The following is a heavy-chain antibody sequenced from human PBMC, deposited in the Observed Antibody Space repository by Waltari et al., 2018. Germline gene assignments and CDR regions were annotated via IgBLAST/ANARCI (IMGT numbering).Heavy chain of an antibody. J-gene: IGHJ3*02. D-gene: IGHD3-22*01. Sequence: QVQLQESGPGLVKPSQTLSLTCTVSGGSISSGSSYWSWIRQPAGKGLEWIGRIYTSGSTNYNPSLKSRVTISVDTSKNQFSLKLSSVTAADTAVYYCARGRDYYDSSGYYKHDAFDIWGQGTMVTVSS. CDR1: GGSISSGSSY. CDR2: IYTSGST. V-gene: IGHV4-61*02. CDR3: ARGRDYYDSSGYYKHDAFDI.